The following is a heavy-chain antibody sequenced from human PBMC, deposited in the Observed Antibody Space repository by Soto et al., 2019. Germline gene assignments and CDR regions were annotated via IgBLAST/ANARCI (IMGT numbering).Heavy chain of an antibody. J-gene: IGHJ6*02. D-gene: IGHD3-22*01. V-gene: IGHV4-39*01. CDR1: GSSISSSSYY. Sequence: LETLSLTCTVSGSSISSSSYYWGWIRQPPGKGLEWIGSIYYSGSTYYNPSLKSRVTISVDTSKNQFSLKLSSVTAADTAVYYCARRLYYDSSGFEGGGMDVWGQGTTVTVSS. CDR3: ARRLYYDSSGFEGGGMDV. CDR2: IYYSGST.